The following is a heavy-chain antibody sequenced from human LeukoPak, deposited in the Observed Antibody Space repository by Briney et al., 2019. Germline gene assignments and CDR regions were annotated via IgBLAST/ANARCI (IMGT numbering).Heavy chain of an antibody. CDR3: AINPRYNWNDGVGY. CDR1: GFTFSSYS. CDR2: ISSSSSYI. D-gene: IGHD1-20*01. J-gene: IGHJ4*02. V-gene: IGHV3-21*01. Sequence: GGSLRLSCAASGFTFSSYSMNWVRQAPGKGLEWVSSISSSSSYIYYADSVKGRFTISRDNAKNSLYLQMNSLRAEDTAVYYCAINPRYNWNDGVGYWGQGTLVTVSS.